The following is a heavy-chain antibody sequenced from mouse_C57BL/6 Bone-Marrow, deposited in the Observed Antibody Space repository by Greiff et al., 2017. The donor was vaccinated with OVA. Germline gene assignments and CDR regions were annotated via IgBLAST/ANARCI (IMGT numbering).Heavy chain of an antibody. J-gene: IGHJ4*01. V-gene: IGHV1-26*01. D-gene: IGHD2-4*01. Sequence: VQLQQSGPELVKPGASVKISCKASGYTFTDYYMNWVKQSHGQSLEWIGDINPNNGGTSYNQKFKGKATLTVDKSSSTAYMELRSLTSEDSAVYYCAKERDYDYAMDYWGQGTSVTVSS. CDR1: GYTFTDYY. CDR2: INPNNGGT. CDR3: AKERDYDYAMDY.